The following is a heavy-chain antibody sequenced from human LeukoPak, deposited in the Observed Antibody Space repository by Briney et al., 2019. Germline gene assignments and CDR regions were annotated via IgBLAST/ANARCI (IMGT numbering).Heavy chain of an antibody. CDR3: AKDAPLLRFLEWLLFDHGMDV. CDR2: IKSDGTTI. Sequence: GGSLRLSCAASGFTLSRYWMHWVRQTPGKGLVWASRIKSDGTTISYADSVKGRFTISRDSAKNTLYLQMNSLRAEDTAVYYCAKDAPLLRFLEWLLFDHGMDVWGQGTTVTVSS. J-gene: IGHJ6*02. CDR1: GFTLSRYW. D-gene: IGHD3-3*01. V-gene: IGHV3-74*01.